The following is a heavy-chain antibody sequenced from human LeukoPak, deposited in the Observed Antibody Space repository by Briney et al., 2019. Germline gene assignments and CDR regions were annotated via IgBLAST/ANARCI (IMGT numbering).Heavy chain of an antibody. J-gene: IGHJ4*02. CDR2: ISYDGSNK. V-gene: IGHV3-30-3*01. CDR3: ARGGYYGSSGYYNFDY. Sequence: PGGSLRLSCAASGFTFSGYAMHWVRQAPGKGLEWVAVISYDGSNKYYADSVKGRFTISRDNSKNTLYLQMNSLRAEDTAVYYCARGGYYGSSGYYNFDYWGQGILVTVSS. CDR1: GFTFSGYA. D-gene: IGHD3-22*01.